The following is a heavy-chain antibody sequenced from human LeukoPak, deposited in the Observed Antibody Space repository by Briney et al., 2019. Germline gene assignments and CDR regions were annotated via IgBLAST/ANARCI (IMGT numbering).Heavy chain of an antibody. CDR3: AKDWAPNPKVRGYKPTAVFDY. Sequence: PGGSLRHSCAASGFTFSSYAMSWVRQAPGKGLEWVSAISGSGGSTYYADSVKGRFTISRDNSKNTLYLQMNSLRAEDTAVYYCAKDWAPNPKVRGYKPTAVFDYWGQGTLVTVSS. V-gene: IGHV3-23*01. J-gene: IGHJ4*02. CDR1: GFTFSSYA. CDR2: ISGSGGST. D-gene: IGHD3-10*01.